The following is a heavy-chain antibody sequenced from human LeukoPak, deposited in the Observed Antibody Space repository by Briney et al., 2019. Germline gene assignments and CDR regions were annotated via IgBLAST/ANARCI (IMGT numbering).Heavy chain of an antibody. CDR2: IYPDDSDT. CDR3: AIIYADSRAFDY. Sequence: GESLKISCKGSGCTFSSHWIVCGRQMPGKGLDWMGIIYPDDSDTRYIPSFQGKVTISADKSISTAYLQWGSLKASDTATYYCAIIYADSRAFDYWGQGTLVTVSS. V-gene: IGHV5-51*01. D-gene: IGHD4-17*01. CDR1: GCTFSSHW. J-gene: IGHJ4*02.